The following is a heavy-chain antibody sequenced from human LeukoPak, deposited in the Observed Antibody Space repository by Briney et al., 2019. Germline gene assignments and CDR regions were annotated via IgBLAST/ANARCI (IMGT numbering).Heavy chain of an antibody. CDR2: IYYSGST. J-gene: IGHJ3*02. V-gene: IGHV4-59*08. CDR3: ARLDGRDAFDI. Sequence: SETLSLTCTVSGGSISSYYWSWIRQPPGKGREGMGYIYYSGSTNYKPSLKSRVTISVDTSKNQFSLKLSSVTAADTAVYYCARLDGRDAFDIWGQGTMVTVSS. D-gene: IGHD5-24*01. CDR1: GGSISSYY.